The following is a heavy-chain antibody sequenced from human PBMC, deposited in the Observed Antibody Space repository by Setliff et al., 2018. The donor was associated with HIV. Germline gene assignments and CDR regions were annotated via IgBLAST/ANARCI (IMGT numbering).Heavy chain of an antibody. Sequence: PSETLSLTCAVYGGSLSGYYWSWVRQSPGRGLEWIGEINQSGNTNFNPSLKSRLIISVDTSKSQFSLKLTSVTAADMALYYCAREGGQGYSGSGSFYHRNFDLWGRGTLVTVSS. CDR1: GGSLSGYY. CDR2: INQSGNT. V-gene: IGHV4-34*01. D-gene: IGHD3-10*01. CDR3: AREGGQGYSGSGSFYHRNFDL. J-gene: IGHJ2*01.